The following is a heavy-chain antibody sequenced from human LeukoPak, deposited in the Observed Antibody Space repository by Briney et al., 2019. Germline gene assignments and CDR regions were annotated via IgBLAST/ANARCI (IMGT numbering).Heavy chain of an antibody. D-gene: IGHD4-11*01. CDR2: IIPIFGTA. CDR3: ARETFPQSHSNYRTGFDP. Sequence: SVKVSCKASGGTFSSYAISWVRQAPGQGLEWMGGIIPIFGTANYAQKFQGRVTITTDESTSTAYMELSSLRSEDTAVYYCARETFPQSHSNYRTGFDPWGQGTLVTVSS. CDR1: GGTFSSYA. J-gene: IGHJ5*02. V-gene: IGHV1-69*05.